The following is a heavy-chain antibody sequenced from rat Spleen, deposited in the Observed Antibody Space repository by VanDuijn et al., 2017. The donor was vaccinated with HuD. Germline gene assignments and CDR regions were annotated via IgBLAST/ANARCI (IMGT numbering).Heavy chain of an antibody. J-gene: IGHJ3*01. V-gene: IGHV5-7*01. CDR2: ISYDGSST. D-gene: IGHD1-10*01. CDR3: TQQLGDWFAY. Sequence: EVQLVESGGGLVQPGRSLKLSCAASGFIFSDHYVAWVRQAPMKGLEWVAIISYDGSSTFYRDSVRARFTISRDNAKSALYLQMDSLRSEDTATYYCTQQLGDWFAYWGQGTLVTVSS. CDR1: GFIFSDHY.